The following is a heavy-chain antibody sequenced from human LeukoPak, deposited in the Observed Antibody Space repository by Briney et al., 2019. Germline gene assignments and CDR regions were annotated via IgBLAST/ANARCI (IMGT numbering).Heavy chain of an antibody. Sequence: PSETLSLTCTVPGGSISSSSYYWGWIRQPPGKGLEWIASIYYSGTTYYNPSLKSRVTISLDTSRNQFSLKLSSVTAADTAVYYCESGTQQQWSSFWGQGTLVTVSS. CDR1: GGSISSSSYY. V-gene: IGHV4-39*07. CDR2: IYYSGTT. D-gene: IGHD3-10*01. J-gene: IGHJ4*02. CDR3: ESGTQQQWSSF.